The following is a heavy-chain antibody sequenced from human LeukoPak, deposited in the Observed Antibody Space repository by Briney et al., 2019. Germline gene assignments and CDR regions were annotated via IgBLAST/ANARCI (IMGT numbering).Heavy chain of an antibody. CDR3: AGGSVVTASLDGMDV. CDR1: GFTVSSNY. J-gene: IGHJ6*02. D-gene: IGHD2-21*02. CDR2: IYSGGST. V-gene: IGHV3-66*02. Sequence: GGSLTLSCPASGFTVSSNYMSWVRQAPGKGLEWVSVIYSGGSTYYADSVKGRFTISRDNSKNTLYLQMNSLRAEDTAVYYCAGGSVVTASLDGMDVWGQGTTVTVSS.